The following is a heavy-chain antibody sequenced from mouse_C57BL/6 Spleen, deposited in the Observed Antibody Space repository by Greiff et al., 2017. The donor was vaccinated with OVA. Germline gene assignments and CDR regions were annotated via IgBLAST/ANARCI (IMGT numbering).Heavy chain of an antibody. CDR1: GYSITSGYY. Sequence: EESGPGLVKPSQSLSLTCSVTGYSITSGYYWNWIRQFPGNKLEWMGYISYDGSNNYNPSLKNRISITRDTSKNQFFLKLNSVTTEDTATYYCARNYYSNSYYFDYWGQGTTLTVSS. CDR2: ISYDGSN. J-gene: IGHJ2*01. D-gene: IGHD2-5*01. V-gene: IGHV3-6*01. CDR3: ARNYYSNSYYFDY.